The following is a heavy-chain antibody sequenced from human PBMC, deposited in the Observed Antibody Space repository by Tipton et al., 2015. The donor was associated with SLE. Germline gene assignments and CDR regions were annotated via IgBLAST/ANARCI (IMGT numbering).Heavy chain of an antibody. CDR3: AKDLAAVGHRDYSHGMDV. J-gene: IGHJ6*02. Sequence: QLVQSGGGVVQPGRSLRLSCAASGFTFSSYGMHWVRQAPGKGLEWVAVIWYDGSKKYQGDPEKGRFTISRDNSKNTLYLHMNSLRAEDTAVYYCAKDLAAVGHRDYSHGMDVWGQGTTVTVSS. CDR2: IWYDGSKK. V-gene: IGHV3-33*03. D-gene: IGHD6-13*01. CDR1: GFTFSSYG.